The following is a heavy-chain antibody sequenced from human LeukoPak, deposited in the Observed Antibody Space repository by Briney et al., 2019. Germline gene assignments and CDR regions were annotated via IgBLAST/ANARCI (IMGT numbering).Heavy chain of an antibody. J-gene: IGHJ6*03. V-gene: IGHV3-21*01. CDR3: ARFGQPLEYYYMDV. Sequence: PGGSLRLSCAASGFTFSSYSMNWVRQAPGKGLEWVSSIGSSSRYIYYADSVKGRFTISRDNAKKSLFLQMNSLRAEDTAVYYCARFGQPLEYYYMDVWGKGTTVIVSS. CDR2: IGSSSRYI. CDR1: GFTFSSYS. D-gene: IGHD1-1*01.